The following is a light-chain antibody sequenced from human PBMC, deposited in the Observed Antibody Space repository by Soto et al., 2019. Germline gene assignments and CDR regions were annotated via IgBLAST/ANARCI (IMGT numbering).Light chain of an antibody. CDR1: QSVSSSY. J-gene: IGKJ4*01. CDR2: GAS. V-gene: IGKV3-20*01. CDR3: QQFSSYPLT. Sequence: EIVLTKSPGTLSLSPGERATLSCRASQSVSSSYLAWYQQKPGQAPRLLIYGASSRATGIPDRFSGGGSGTDFTLTISRLEPEDFAVYYCQQFSSYPLTFGGGTKADIK.